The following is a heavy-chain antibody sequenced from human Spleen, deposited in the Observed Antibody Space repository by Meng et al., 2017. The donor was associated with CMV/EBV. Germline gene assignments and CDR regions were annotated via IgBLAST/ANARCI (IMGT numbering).Heavy chain of an antibody. D-gene: IGHD4-23*01. CDR1: EYTFTGYY. J-gene: IGHJ4*02. V-gene: IGHV1-2*02. CDR2: INPNSGGT. Sequence: GESLKISCKASEYTFTGYYMHWVRQAPGQGLEWMGWINPNSGGTNSAQNFRGRVTMTRDTSISTAYMELSRLRSDDTAVNYCATRDYGGNWAYWGQGTLVTVSS. CDR3: ATRDYGGNWAY.